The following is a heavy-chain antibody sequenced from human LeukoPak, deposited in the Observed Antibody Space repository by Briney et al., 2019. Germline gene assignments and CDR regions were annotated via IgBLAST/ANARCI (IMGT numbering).Heavy chain of an antibody. CDR1: GFTFDDYA. J-gene: IGHJ3*02. CDR3: AKDIGPILLYGSNAFDI. Sequence: GGSLRLSCAASGFTFDDYAMHWVRQAPGKGLEWVSGISWNSGSIGYADSVKGRFTISRDNAKNSLYLQMSSLRAEDTALYYCAKDIGPILLYGSNAFDIWGQGTMVTVSS. D-gene: IGHD3-10*01. V-gene: IGHV3-9*01. CDR2: ISWNSGSI.